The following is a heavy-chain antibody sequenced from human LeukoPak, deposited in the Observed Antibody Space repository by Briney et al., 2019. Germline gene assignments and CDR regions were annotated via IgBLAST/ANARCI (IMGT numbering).Heavy chain of an antibody. CDR1: GGSITSSSYY. CDR3: AKVAHYYGSGSYYEYYFDY. V-gene: IGHV4-39*01. Sequence: KPSETLSLTCSVSGGSITSSSYYWGWIRQSPEKGLEWIGSIYYTGGTHYSPSLKSRVTISVDTSKNQFSLKLNSVTAADTAVYYCAKVAHYYGSGSYYEYYFDYWGQGTLVTVSS. D-gene: IGHD3-10*01. J-gene: IGHJ4*02. CDR2: IYYTGGT.